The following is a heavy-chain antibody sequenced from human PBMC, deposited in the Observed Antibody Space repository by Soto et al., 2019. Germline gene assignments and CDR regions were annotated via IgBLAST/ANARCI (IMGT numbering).Heavy chain of an antibody. CDR2: ISAYNGNT. CDR3: ARGRAAARQLSNPPDY. CDR1: GYTFTSYG. D-gene: IGHD2-2*01. V-gene: IGHV1-18*01. Sequence: ASVKVSCKASGYTFTSYGISWVRQAPGQGLEWMGWISAYNGNTNYAQKLQGRVTMTTDTSTSTAYMELRSLRSDDTAVYYCARGRAAARQLSNPPDYWGQGTLVTVSS. J-gene: IGHJ4*02.